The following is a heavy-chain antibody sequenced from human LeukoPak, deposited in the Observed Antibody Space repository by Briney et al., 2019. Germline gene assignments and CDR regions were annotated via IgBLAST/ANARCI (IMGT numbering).Heavy chain of an antibody. D-gene: IGHD3-10*01. Sequence: GGSLRLSCAASGFTFSSYAMHWVRQAPGKGLEWVAVISYDGSNKYYADSVKGRFTISRDNSKNTLYLQMNSLRAEDTAVYYCARDRTYYFGSGSYSMDYWGQGTLVTVSS. V-gene: IGHV3-30-3*01. CDR1: GFTFSSYA. J-gene: IGHJ4*02. CDR2: ISYDGSNK. CDR3: ARDRTYYFGSGSYSMDY.